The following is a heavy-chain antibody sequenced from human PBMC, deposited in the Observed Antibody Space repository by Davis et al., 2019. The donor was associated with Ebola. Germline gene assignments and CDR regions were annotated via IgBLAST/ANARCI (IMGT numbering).Heavy chain of an antibody. J-gene: IGHJ5*02. Sequence: SETLSLTCTVSGRSISSGGYYWSWIRQHPGKGLEWIGYIYYSGSTNYNPSLKSRVTITVDTSKNQFSLKLSSVTAADTAVYYCARVSLRGYTAVYNWFDPWGQGTLVTVSS. CDR1: GRSISSGGYY. V-gene: IGHV4-31*03. CDR3: ARVSLRGYTAVYNWFDP. CDR2: IYYSGST. D-gene: IGHD5-18*01.